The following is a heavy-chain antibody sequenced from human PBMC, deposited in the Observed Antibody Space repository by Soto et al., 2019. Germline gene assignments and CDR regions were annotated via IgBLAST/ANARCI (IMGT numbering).Heavy chain of an antibody. J-gene: IGHJ6*02. D-gene: IGHD5-12*01. V-gene: IGHV1-3*01. Sequence: QVQLVQSGAEVKKPGASVQVSCEASGYTFPNYAIHWVRQAPGQGLEWMGWINGGNGNTKYSQKFQGRVTITRDTSATTAYMELSSLRSEDTAVYYCASTRKGNSGYDYYFYGMDVWGQGTTVTVSS. CDR3: ASTRKGNSGYDYYFYGMDV. CDR2: INGGNGNT. CDR1: GYTFPNYA.